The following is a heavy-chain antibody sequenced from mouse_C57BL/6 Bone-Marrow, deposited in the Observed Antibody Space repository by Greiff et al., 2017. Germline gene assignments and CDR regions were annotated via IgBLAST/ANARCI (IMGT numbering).Heavy chain of an antibody. V-gene: IGHV1-64*01. Sequence: QVQLQQPGAELVKPGASVKLSCKASGYTFTSYWMHWVKQRPGQGLEWIGMIHPNSGSTNYNEKFKSKATLTVDKSSSTAYMQLSNLTSEYSAVYYCARSNVVPAWFAYWGQGTLVTVSA. CDR1: GYTFTSYW. CDR2: IHPNSGST. CDR3: ARSNVVPAWFAY. D-gene: IGHD1-1*02. J-gene: IGHJ3*01.